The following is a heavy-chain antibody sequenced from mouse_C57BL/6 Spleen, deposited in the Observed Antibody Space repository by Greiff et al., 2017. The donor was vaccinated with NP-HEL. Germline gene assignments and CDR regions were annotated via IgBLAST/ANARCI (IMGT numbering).Heavy chain of an antibody. CDR3: ASNWAGGYFDV. D-gene: IGHD4-1*01. J-gene: IGHJ1*03. CDR1: GFSLTSYG. CDR2: IWSGGST. V-gene: IGHV2-2*01. Sequence: VKLKQSGPGLVQPSQSLSITCTVSGFSLTSYGVHWVRQSPGKGLEWLGVIWSGGSTDYNAAFISRLSISKDNSKSQVFFKMNSLQADDTAIYYCASNWAGGYFDVWGTGTTVTVSS.